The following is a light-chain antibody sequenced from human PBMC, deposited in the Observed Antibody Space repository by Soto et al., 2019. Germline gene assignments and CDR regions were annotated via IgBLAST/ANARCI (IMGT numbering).Light chain of an antibody. Sequence: DIQMTQAPSSLSASVGDRVTLTCRASQSIKNYLNWYQQKPGKAPKLLIYDTSSLQSGVPSRFSGSGSGTDFTLTISSLQLEDFVAYYCQQSYRTPYTFGQGTKLEIK. V-gene: IGKV1-39*01. CDR3: QQSYRTPYT. CDR1: QSIKNY. CDR2: DTS. J-gene: IGKJ2*01.